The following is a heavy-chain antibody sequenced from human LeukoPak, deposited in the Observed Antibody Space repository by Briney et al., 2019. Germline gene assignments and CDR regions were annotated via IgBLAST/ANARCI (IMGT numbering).Heavy chain of an antibody. J-gene: IGHJ4*02. V-gene: IGHV3-48*01. CDR2: ISSSGSTT. D-gene: IGHD2-2*01. Sequence: GGSLRLSCAASGFTFNNYPMGWVRQAPGKGLEWVSYISSSGSTTYYADSVKGRFTISRDNAKNSLYLQMNSLRAEDTAVYYCAMRGDILVIPATYMFDYWGRGTLVTVSS. CDR3: AMRGDILVIPATYMFDY. CDR1: GFTFNNYP.